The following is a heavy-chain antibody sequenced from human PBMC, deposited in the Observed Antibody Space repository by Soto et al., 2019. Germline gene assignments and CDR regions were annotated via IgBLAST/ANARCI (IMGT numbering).Heavy chain of an antibody. D-gene: IGHD2-2*01. Sequence: EVQVVESGGGLVQPGGSLRLSCSASGFTFRNYAIHWVRQAPGKGLEYVSGLNKNGDNTYYADSVKGRFTISRDNSKNTLYLQMSSLRHEDTAVYYCVKDRGAITRDFDLWGQGTLVTVSS. J-gene: IGHJ4*02. CDR1: GFTFRNYA. V-gene: IGHV3-64D*06. CDR3: VKDRGAITRDFDL. CDR2: LNKNGDNT.